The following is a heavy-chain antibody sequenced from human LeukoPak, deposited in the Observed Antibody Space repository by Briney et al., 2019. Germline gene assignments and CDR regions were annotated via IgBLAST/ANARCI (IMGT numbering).Heavy chain of an antibody. CDR2: IYYSGST. V-gene: IGHV4-39*01. D-gene: IGHD6-13*01. CDR1: GGSISSSSYY. CDR3: ARFSSSWYSFDY. Sequence: SSETLSLTCTVSGGSISSSSYYWGWIRQPPGKGLEWIGSIYYSGSTYYNPSLKSRVTISVDTSKNQFSLKLSSVTAADTAVYYCARFSSSWYSFDYWGQGTLATVSS. J-gene: IGHJ4*02.